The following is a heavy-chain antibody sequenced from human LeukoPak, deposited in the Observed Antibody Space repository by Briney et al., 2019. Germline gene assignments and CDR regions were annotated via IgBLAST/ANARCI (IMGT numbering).Heavy chain of an antibody. D-gene: IGHD3-22*01. CDR3: AKGMNYYDSSVYYYEGDAFDI. CDR2: ISSSSSYI. CDR1: GFTFSSYS. Sequence: GGSLRLSCAASGFTFSSYSMNWVRQAPGKGLERVSSISSSSSYIYYADSVKGRFTISRDNAKNSLYLQMNSLRNEDTALYYCAKGMNYYDSSVYYYEGDAFDIWGQGTMVTVSS. V-gene: IGHV3-21*04. J-gene: IGHJ3*02.